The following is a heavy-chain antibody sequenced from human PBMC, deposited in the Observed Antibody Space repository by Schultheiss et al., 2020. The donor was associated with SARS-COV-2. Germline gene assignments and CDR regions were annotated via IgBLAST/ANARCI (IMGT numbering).Heavy chain of an antibody. D-gene: IGHD3-10*01. CDR1: GFIFNTYS. CDR3: ARDPHQYGSGKNFQH. CDR2: ISSSSTYI. J-gene: IGHJ1*01. V-gene: IGHV3-21*01. Sequence: GGSLRLSCAASGFIFNTYSMNWVRQAPGKGLEWVSSISSSSTYIYYADSVKGRFTISRDNGKNSLYLQMNSLRAEDTAVYYCARDPHQYGSGKNFQHWGQGTLVTVSS.